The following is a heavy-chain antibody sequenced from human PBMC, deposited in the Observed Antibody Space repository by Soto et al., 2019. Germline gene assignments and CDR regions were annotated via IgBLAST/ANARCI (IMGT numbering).Heavy chain of an antibody. Sequence: SVKVSCKASGGTFSSYALSWVRPAPGQGLEWMGGIIPIFGTANYAQKIQGRVTITADKSTSTAYMELSSLRSEDTAVYYCARGLVVAAAGTYYYYGIDVWGQGTTDSIAS. CDR3: ARGLVVAAAGTYYYYGIDV. D-gene: IGHD6-13*01. J-gene: IGHJ6*02. V-gene: IGHV1-69*06. CDR2: IIPIFGTA. CDR1: GGTFSSYA.